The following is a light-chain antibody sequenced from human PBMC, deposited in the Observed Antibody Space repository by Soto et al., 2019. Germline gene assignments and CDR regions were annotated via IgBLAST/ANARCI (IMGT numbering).Light chain of an antibody. J-gene: IGKJ4*01. V-gene: IGKV3-11*01. CDR1: QSVSSY. CDR2: DAS. Sequence: EIVLTQSPATLSLSPGERATLSCRASQSVSSYLAWYQQKPGQAPRLLIYDASSRATGIPARFSGSRSGTDFPLTISSLDPEYFPVYYCQPRINLLTFGGATMVEIK. CDR3: QPRINLLT.